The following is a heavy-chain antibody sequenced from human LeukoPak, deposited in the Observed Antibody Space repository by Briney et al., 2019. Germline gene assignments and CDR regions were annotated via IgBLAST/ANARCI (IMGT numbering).Heavy chain of an antibody. CDR2: IYTSGST. Sequence: SSETLSLTCTVSGGSISSYYWSWIRQPAGKGLEWIGRIYTSGSTNYNPSLKSRVTMSVDTSKNQFSLKLSSVTAADTAVYYCARDFGNSWTGDWYYGMDVWGQGTTVTVSS. D-gene: IGHD6-13*01. J-gene: IGHJ6*02. CDR3: ARDFGNSWTGDWYYGMDV. V-gene: IGHV4-4*07. CDR1: GGSISSYY.